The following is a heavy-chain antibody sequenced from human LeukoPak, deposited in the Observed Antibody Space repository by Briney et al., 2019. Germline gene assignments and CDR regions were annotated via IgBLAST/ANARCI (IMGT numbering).Heavy chain of an antibody. D-gene: IGHD3-22*01. CDR3: ARVAGLSYYDSSGYLDY. Sequence: VASVKVSCKASGGTFSSYAISWVRQAPGQGLEWMGRIIPILGIANYAQKFQGRVTITADKSTSTAYMELSSLRSEDTAVYYCARVAGLSYYDSSGYLDYWGQGTLVTVSS. V-gene: IGHV1-69*04. J-gene: IGHJ4*02. CDR2: IIPILGIA. CDR1: GGTFSSYA.